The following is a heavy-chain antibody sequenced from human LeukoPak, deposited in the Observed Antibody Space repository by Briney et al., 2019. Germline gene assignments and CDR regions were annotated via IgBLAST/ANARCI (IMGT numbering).Heavy chain of an antibody. D-gene: IGHD2-2*01. CDR2: INHSGST. CDR3: ARGGPLGYCSSTSCYAPGDY. V-gene: IGHV4-34*01. J-gene: IGHJ4*02. Sequence: SETLSLTCAVYGGSFSGYYWSWIRQPPGKGLEWIGEINHSGSTNYNPSLKSRVTMSVDTSKNQFSLKLSSVTAADTAVYYCARGGPLGYCSSTSCYAPGDYWGQGTLVTVSS. CDR1: GGSFSGYY.